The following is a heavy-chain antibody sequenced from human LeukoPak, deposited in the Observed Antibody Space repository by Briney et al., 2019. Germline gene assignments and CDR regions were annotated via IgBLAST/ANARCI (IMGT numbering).Heavy chain of an antibody. CDR2: IDTSSSVV. J-gene: IGHJ3*01. Sequence: GGSLSLSCAASAFTFSDFSMSWVRQAPGKGLEWISYIDTSSSVVYYANSVMGRFTVTRDNAKNSLYLQMNGLRDEDTAVYYCAKEDYSWVPNNLDLWGQGTMVTVSS. CDR3: AKEDYSWVPNNLDL. CDR1: AFTFSDFS. D-gene: IGHD2-21*01. V-gene: IGHV3-48*02.